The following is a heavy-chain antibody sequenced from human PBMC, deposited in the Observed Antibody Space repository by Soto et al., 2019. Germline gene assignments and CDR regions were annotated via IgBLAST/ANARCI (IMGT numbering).Heavy chain of an antibody. CDR2: INSGSTSV. J-gene: IGHJ4*02. D-gene: IGHD2-15*01. CDR1: GFSFSISA. Sequence: DVQLVESGGGLVKPGGSLRLSCEVSGFSFSISAMNWVRQAPGKGLEWVSSINSGSTSVRYADSVKGRFTISRDNANNSLSLHMKSLRVEDTAVYYCARGGGSLNYWGQGTLVTVSS. CDR3: ARGGGSLNY. V-gene: IGHV3-21*02.